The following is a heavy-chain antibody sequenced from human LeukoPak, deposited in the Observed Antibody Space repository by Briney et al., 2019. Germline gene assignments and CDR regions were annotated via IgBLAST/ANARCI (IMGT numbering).Heavy chain of an antibody. CDR2: IYTGGST. V-gene: IGHV4-4*07. Sequence: PSETLSLTCTVSGGSISSYYWSWIRQPAGKGLEWIGRIYTGGSTNYNPSLKSRVTMSVDTSKNQFSLKLSSVTAADTAVYYCARGPLDFWSGYSNTAEYFQHWGQGTLVTVSS. J-gene: IGHJ1*01. D-gene: IGHD3-3*01. CDR1: GGSISSYY. CDR3: ARGPLDFWSGYSNTAEYFQH.